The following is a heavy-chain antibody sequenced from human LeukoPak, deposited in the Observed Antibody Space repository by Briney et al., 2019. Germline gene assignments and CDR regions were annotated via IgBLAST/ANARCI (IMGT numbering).Heavy chain of an antibody. D-gene: IGHD4-17*01. CDR2: VYYSGSS. V-gene: IGHV4-39*07. J-gene: IGHJ4*02. CDR3: ARDAESDTGDFLYFDY. CDR1: GDSITSNSFY. Sequence: SETLSLTCTVSGDSITSNSFYWGWIRQPPGKGLEWIGSVYYSGSSYSNPSLKSRVTISVDTPKNQFSLKVTSVTAADTAVYYCARDAESDTGDFLYFDYWAREPWSPSPQ.